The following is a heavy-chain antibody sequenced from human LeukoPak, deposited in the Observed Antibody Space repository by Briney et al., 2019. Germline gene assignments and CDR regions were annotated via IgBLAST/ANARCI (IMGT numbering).Heavy chain of an antibody. CDR1: GFSFSNYW. CDR2: IKSDGSRI. D-gene: IGHD6-19*01. CDR3: ARDSSGTY. V-gene: IGHV3-74*01. J-gene: IGHJ4*02. Sequence: PGGSLRLPCAASGFSFSNYWMHWVRQAPGKGLVWVSGIKSDGSRISYADSVKGRFTISRDNAKNTLYLQMNSLRAEDTAVYYCARDSSGTYWGQGTLVTVSS.